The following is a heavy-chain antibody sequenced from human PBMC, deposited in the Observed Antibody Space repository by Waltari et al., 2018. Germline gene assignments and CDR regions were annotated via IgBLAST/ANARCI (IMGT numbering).Heavy chain of an antibody. Sequence: QVQLQESGPGLVKPSETLSITCTVSGGSISSYYWSWIRQPPGKGLEWIGYIYYSGSTNYNPSLKSRVTISVDTSKNQFSLKLSSVTAADTAVYYCARGWYNWNYVGPFDYWGQGTLVTVSS. CDR1: GGSISSYY. CDR3: ARGWYNWNYVGPFDY. CDR2: IYYSGST. V-gene: IGHV4-59*01. D-gene: IGHD1-7*01. J-gene: IGHJ4*02.